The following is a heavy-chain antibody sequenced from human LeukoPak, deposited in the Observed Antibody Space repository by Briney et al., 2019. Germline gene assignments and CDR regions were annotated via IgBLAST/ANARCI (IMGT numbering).Heavy chain of an antibody. CDR3: ARDSSLDYYDSSADFDY. CDR2: ISSSGSCI. Sequence: GGSLRLSCAASGFTFSSYSMNWVRQAPGKGLEWVSSISSSGSCIYYADSVKGRFTTSRDNAKNSLYLQMNSLRAEDTAVYYCARDSSLDYYDSSADFDYWGQGTLVTASS. CDR1: GFTFSSYS. D-gene: IGHD3-22*01. V-gene: IGHV3-21*01. J-gene: IGHJ4*02.